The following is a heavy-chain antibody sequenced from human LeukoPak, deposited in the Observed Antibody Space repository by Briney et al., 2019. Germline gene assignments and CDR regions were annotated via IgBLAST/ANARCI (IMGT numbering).Heavy chain of an antibody. J-gene: IGHJ5*02. Sequence: ASVKVSCKASGYTFTSYGISWVRQAPGQGLEWMGWISAYNGNTNYAQKLQGRVTMTTDTSTSTAYMELSSLRSEDTAVYYCARYSSGPENWFDPWGQGTLVTVSS. V-gene: IGHV1-18*01. CDR3: ARYSSGPENWFDP. CDR2: ISAYNGNT. D-gene: IGHD6-19*01. CDR1: GYTFTSYG.